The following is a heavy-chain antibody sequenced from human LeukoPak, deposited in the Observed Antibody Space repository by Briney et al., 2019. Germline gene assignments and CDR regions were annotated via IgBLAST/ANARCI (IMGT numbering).Heavy chain of an antibody. CDR2: ISSYSNYI. Sequence: PGGSLRLSCAASGFTFSSYGMSWVRQAPGQGLEWVSSISSYSNYIYYADSLKGRFTVSRDNAKNSLYLQMNSLRAEDTAVYYCAREYSYYFDYWGQGTLITVSS. CDR1: GFTFSSYG. D-gene: IGHD2-15*01. J-gene: IGHJ4*02. CDR3: AREYSYYFDY. V-gene: IGHV3-21*01.